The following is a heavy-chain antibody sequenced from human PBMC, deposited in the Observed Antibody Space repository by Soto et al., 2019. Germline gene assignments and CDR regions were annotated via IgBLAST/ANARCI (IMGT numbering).Heavy chain of an antibody. J-gene: IGHJ4*02. CDR1: GGSISSYY. D-gene: IGHD3-3*01. Sequence: SETLSLTCTVSGGSISSYYWSWIRQPPGKGLEWIGYIYYSGSTNYNPSLKSRVTISVDTSKNQFSLKLSSVTAADTAVYYCARGITIPKLDYWGQGTPVTVSS. CDR2: IYYSGST. V-gene: IGHV4-59*01. CDR3: ARGITIPKLDY.